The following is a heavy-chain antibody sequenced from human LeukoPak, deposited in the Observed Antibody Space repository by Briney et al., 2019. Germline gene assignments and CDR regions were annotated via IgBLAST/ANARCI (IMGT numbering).Heavy chain of an antibody. D-gene: IGHD3-3*01. CDR1: GGSFSGYY. V-gene: IGHV4-34*01. Sequence: SETLSLTCAVYGGSFSGYYWSWIRQPPGKGLEWIGEINHSGSTNYNPSLKSRVTISVDTSKNQFSLKLSSVTAADTAVYYCARINYDFWSGYPGWFDPWGQGTLVTVSS. J-gene: IGHJ5*02. CDR2: INHSGST. CDR3: ARINYDFWSGYPGWFDP.